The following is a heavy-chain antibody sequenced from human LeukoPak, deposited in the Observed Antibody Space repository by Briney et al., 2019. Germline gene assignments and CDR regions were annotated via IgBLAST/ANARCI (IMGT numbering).Heavy chain of an antibody. CDR3: ARGGDGDILTGLVFDY. CDR1: GYRFTSYG. V-gene: IGHV1-18*01. D-gene: IGHD3-9*01. Sequence: ASVKVSCKASGYRFTSYGISWVRQAPGQGLEWMGWISAYNGNSNYAQKLQGRVTMTTDTSTSTAYMELRSLRSDDTAVYYCARGGDGDILTGLVFDYWGQGTLVTVSS. CDR2: ISAYNGNS. J-gene: IGHJ4*02.